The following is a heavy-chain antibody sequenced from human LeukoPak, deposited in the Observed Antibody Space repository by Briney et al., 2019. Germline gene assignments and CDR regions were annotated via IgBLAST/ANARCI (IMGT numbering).Heavy chain of an antibody. D-gene: IGHD3-3*01. CDR2: IYYSGST. V-gene: IGHV4-30-4*08. Sequence: SWVRQAPGKGLEWIGYIYYSGSTYYNPSLKSRVTISVDTSKNQFSLKLSSVTAADTAVYYCARDRVTIFGVVIPLDYWGQGTLVTVSS. CDR3: ARDRVTIFGVVIPLDY. J-gene: IGHJ4*02.